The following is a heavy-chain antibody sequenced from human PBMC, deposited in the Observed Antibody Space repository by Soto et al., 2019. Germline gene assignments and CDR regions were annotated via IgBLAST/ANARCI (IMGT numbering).Heavy chain of an antibody. J-gene: IGHJ6*02. Sequence: SVKVSCKASGDTFSNFAFSWVRRAPGQGLEWMGGINPMFIEPDYAQKFRDRITIVADESTSTVYLELRSLRSDDTGVYFCSRDPHRTGWGSHAFYWMGVWGQGTTVTVSS. CDR1: GDTFSNFA. CDR3: SRDPHRTGWGSHAFYWMGV. D-gene: IGHD2-8*02. V-gene: IGHV1-69*13. CDR2: INPMFIEP.